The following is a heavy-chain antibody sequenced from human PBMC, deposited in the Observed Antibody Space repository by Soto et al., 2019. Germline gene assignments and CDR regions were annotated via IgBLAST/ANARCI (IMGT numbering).Heavy chain of an antibody. D-gene: IGHD3-3*01. V-gene: IGHV1-8*01. CDR2: MDPNSGVT. CDR3: ARERKFDFWRKGLDV. Sequence: QVQLVQSGAEVKKPGASVKVSCKASGYTFTSHDVKWVRQATGQGLEWMGWMDPNSGVTGYAQKCQGRVTMTRNISTNTAHMELSSLTSDDTAVYYCARERKFDFWRKGLDVWGQGTTVIVSS. CDR1: GYTFTSHD. J-gene: IGHJ6*02.